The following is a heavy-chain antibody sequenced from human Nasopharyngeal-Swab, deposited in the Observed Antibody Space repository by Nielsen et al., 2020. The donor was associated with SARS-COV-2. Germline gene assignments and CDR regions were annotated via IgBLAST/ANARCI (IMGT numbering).Heavy chain of an antibody. CDR3: AEKGYISSWYGY. CDR1: GGSVSGYY. D-gene: IGHD6-13*01. CDR2: INNSGRT. V-gene: IGHV4-34*01. Sequence: SPTLALPCGVYGGSVSGYYWNWIRQAPGKGLEWIGEINNSGRTHYNPSLKSRVTISLDTSQKQFSLKLTSVTAADTAVYYCAEKGYISSWYGYWGPGTLVTVSS. J-gene: IGHJ4*02.